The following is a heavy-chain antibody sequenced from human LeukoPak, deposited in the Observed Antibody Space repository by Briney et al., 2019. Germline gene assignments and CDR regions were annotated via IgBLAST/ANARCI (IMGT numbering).Heavy chain of an antibody. V-gene: IGHV3-23*01. D-gene: IGHD6-19*01. CDR1: GFTFRSYA. CDR3: AKSVSGWFDDAFDI. Sequence: QPGGSLRLCCAASGFTFRSYAMSWVRQARGKGLEWVSAISGSGGSTYYADSVKGRFTISRDNSKNTLYLQMNSLRAEDTAVYYCAKSVSGWFDDAFDIWGQGTMVTVSS. J-gene: IGHJ3*02. CDR2: ISGSGGST.